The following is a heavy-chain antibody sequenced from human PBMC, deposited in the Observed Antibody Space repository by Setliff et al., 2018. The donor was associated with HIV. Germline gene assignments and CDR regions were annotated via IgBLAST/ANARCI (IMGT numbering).Heavy chain of an antibody. J-gene: IGHJ4*02. Sequence: PGGSLRLSCAASGFTFRDHYMTWIRQAPGKGLEWISYISSSGSTTYYADSVKGRFTISRDNTKNSLYLQMNSLRVEDTAVYFCAAQGVLWGQGTQVTVSS. CDR3: AAQGVL. CDR2: ISSSGSTT. V-gene: IGHV3-11*04. CDR1: GFTFRDHY.